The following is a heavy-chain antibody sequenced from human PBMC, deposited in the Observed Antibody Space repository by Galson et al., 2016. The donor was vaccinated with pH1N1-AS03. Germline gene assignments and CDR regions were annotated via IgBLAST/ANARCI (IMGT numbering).Heavy chain of an antibody. CDR2: IDHDGSEK. V-gene: IGHV3-7*01. CDR3: TSGMVELDY. CDR1: GFRFIDYW. J-gene: IGHJ4*02. Sequence: SLRLSCAASGFRFIDYWMTWVRQAPGKGLEWVANIDHDGSEKYYMDSVEGRFTNSRENAKNSLSLQMNSLRTEDTAVYYCTSGMVELDYWGQGTLVTVSS. D-gene: IGHD3-10*01.